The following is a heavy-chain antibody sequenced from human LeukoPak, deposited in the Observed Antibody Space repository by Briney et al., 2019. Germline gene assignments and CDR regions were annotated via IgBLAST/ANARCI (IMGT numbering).Heavy chain of an antibody. CDR2: IKPMFATG. CDR1: GGNSNFFA. Sequence: ASVKVSCKTSGGNSNFFAINWVRQAPGQGLEWMGGIKPMFATGIIPTTATGDYAQKFQGRLSVNADESSTTAYMELSSLRSGDTAVYSGAREIFDSTSGFSQGFDYWGQGTLVTVSS. CDR3: AREIFDSTSGFSQGFDY. V-gene: IGHV1-69*13. D-gene: IGHD5-18*01. J-gene: IGHJ4*02.